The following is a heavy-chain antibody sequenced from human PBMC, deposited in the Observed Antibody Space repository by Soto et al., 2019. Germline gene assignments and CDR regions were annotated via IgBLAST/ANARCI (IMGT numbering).Heavy chain of an antibody. Sequence: GASVKVSCKASGFTFTSSAVQWVRQARGQRLEWIGWIVVGSGNTNYAQKFQERVTITRDMSTSTAYMELSSLRSEDTAVYYCAAGLRFLEWLFPEDGMDVWGQGTTVTVSS. CDR3: AAGLRFLEWLFPEDGMDV. D-gene: IGHD3-3*01. CDR2: IVVGSGNT. J-gene: IGHJ6*02. V-gene: IGHV1-58*01. CDR1: GFTFTSSA.